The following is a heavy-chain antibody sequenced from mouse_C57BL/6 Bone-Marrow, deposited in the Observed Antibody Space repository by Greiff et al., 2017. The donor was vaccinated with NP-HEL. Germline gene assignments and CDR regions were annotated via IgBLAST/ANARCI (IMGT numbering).Heavy chain of an antibody. CDR1: GFTFSSYG. D-gene: IGHD2-4*01. V-gene: IGHV5-6*01. Sequence: EVQVVESGGDLVKPGGSLKLSCAASGFTFSSYGMSWVRQTPDKRLEWVATISSGGSYTYYPDSVKGRFTISRDNAKNTLYLQMSSLKSEDTAMYYCARQDYDRTWFAYWGQGTLVTVSA. CDR2: ISSGGSYT. J-gene: IGHJ3*01. CDR3: ARQDYDRTWFAY.